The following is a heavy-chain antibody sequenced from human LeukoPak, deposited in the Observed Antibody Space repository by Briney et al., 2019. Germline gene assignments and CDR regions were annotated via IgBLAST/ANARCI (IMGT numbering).Heavy chain of an antibody. J-gene: IGHJ4*02. CDR3: ARVDMIVVAGLDY. CDR2: INPNSGGT. D-gene: IGHD3-22*01. V-gene: IGHV1-2*02. CDR1: GYTFTGYY. Sequence: AASVKVSCKASGYTFTGYYMHWVRQAPGQGLEWMGWINPNSGGTNYAQKFQGRVTMTRDTSISTAYMELSRLRSDDTAVYYCARVDMIVVAGLDYWGQGTLVTVSS.